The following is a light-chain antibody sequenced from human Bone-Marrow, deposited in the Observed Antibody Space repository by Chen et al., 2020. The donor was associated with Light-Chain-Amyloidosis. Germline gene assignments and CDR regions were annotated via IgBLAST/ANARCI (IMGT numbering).Light chain of an antibody. CDR1: DLPTKY. J-gene: IGLJ2*01. CDR3: QSADSSGTYEVI. CDR2: RDT. Sequence: SYELAQPPSVSVSPGQTARITCSGDDLPTKYAYWYQQKPGQAPVLVIHRDTERPSGISERFSGSSSGTTATLTISGFQAEDEADYHCQSADSSGTYEVIFGGGTNLTVL. V-gene: IGLV3-25*03.